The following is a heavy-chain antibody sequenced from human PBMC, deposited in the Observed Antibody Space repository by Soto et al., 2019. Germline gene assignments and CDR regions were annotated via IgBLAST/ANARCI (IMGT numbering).Heavy chain of an antibody. Sequence: GGSLRLSCAASGFTFSSYAMSWVRQAPGKGLEWVSAISGSGGSTYYAQYVQGRFTISRDTSKNTVYMQLSSLRSEDTAVYYCARDIVGYYGSGSYYNSSPYYYYGMDVWGQGTTVTVSS. D-gene: IGHD3-10*01. CDR1: GFTFSSYA. CDR3: ARDIVGYYGSGSYYNSSPYYYYGMDV. J-gene: IGHJ6*02. V-gene: IGHV3-23*01. CDR2: ISGSGGST.